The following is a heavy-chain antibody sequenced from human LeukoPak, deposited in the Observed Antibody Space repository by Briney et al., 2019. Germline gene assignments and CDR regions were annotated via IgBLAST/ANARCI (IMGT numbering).Heavy chain of an antibody. CDR1: GYTFTGYY. Sequence: ASVTVSCKASGYTFTGYYIHWVRQAPGQGVEWMGWINPNSGGTKYAETVQGRVNMTRDRANRTAYMDLSRLRSDDTAVYYCARGSIVGATFDYFDYWGQGTLVTVSS. J-gene: IGHJ4*02. V-gene: IGHV1-2*02. D-gene: IGHD1-26*01. CDR3: ARGSIVGATFDYFDY. CDR2: INPNSGGT.